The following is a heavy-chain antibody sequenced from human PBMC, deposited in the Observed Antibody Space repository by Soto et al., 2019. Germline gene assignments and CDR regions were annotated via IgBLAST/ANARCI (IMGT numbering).Heavy chain of an antibody. D-gene: IGHD2-15*01. J-gene: IGHJ4*02. V-gene: IGHV1-18*01. CDR2: INTSNDNK. CDR3: ARDPGAASFDF. Sequence: QVHLVQSGAEVKKPGASVKVSCKASGYTFTNYGISWVRQAPGEGLEWVGWINTSNDNKLYAQKLQGRLTLTTDTSTSTAYMDLTTLRSDDTAVNFCARDPGAASFDFWAQGTLVTVSS. CDR1: GYTFTNYG.